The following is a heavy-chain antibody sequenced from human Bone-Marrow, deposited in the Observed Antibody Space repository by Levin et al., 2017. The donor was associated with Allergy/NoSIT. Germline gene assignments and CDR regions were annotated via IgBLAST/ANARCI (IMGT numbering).Heavy chain of an antibody. CDR2: ISYSGTP. D-gene: IGHD3/OR15-3a*01. CDR3: ARDGKSWTGYGA. V-gene: IGHV4-30-4*01. J-gene: IGHJ5*02. Sequence: SQTLSLTCTVSGDSFSSAGFFWGWVRQPPGKGLEWIGYISYSGTPYYNPSLKSRLTISINTPENQFSLNLRSVTAADTAVYYCARDGKSWTGYGAWGQGTLVTVS. CDR1: GDSFSSAGFF.